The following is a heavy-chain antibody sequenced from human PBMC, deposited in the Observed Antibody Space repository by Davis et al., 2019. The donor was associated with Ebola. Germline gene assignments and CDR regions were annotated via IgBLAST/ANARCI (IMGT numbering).Heavy chain of an antibody. CDR1: GFTFSSYW. Sequence: GESLKISCAASGFTFSSYWMHWVRQAPGTGLVWVSNINGDGTITNYADSVKGRFTISRDKAKNTLYLQMNSLRVEDAGLYFCARVATDWFDPWGQGTLVTVSS. J-gene: IGHJ5*02. CDR2: INGDGTIT. V-gene: IGHV3-74*01. CDR3: ARVATDWFDP.